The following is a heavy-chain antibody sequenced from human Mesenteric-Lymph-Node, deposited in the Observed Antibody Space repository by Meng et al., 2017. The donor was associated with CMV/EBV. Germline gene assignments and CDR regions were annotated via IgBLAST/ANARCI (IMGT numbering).Heavy chain of an antibody. V-gene: IGHV3-33*08. CDR3: VGHQGGPREGVRLV. J-gene: IGHJ4*02. CDR2: VWTDGSTI. D-gene: IGHD3-10*01. CDR1: GFTFSSYA. Sequence: GESLKISCAASGFTFSSYAMHWVRQAPGKGLEWLVFVWTDGSTIYKRDNVKGRFIVSRDKFKNTVFLQLNSLRVEDTAVYYCVGHQGGPREGVRLVWGQGTLVTVSS.